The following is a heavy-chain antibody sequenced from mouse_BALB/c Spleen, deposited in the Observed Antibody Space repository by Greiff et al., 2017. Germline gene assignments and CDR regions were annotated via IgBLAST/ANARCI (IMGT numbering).Heavy chain of an antibody. V-gene: IGHV1-80*01. J-gene: IGHJ4*01. CDR1: GYAFSSYW. D-gene: IGHD2-4*01. CDR2: IYPGDGDT. Sequence: VQLQQSGAELVRPGTSVKISCKASGYAFSSYWMNWVKQRPGQGLEWIGQIYPGDGDTNYNGKFKGKATLTADKSSSTAYMQLSSLTSEDSAVYFCARVYYDYPYAMDYWGQGTSVTVSS. CDR3: ARVYYDYPYAMDY.